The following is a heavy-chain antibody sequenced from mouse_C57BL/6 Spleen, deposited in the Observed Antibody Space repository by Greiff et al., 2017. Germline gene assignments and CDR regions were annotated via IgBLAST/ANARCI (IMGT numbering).Heavy chain of an antibody. Sequence: DVLLVESGGGLVKPGGSLKLSCAASGFTFSDYGMHWVRQAPEKGLEWVAYISSGSSTIYYTDTVKGRFTISRDNAKNTLFLQMTSLRSEDTAMYYCARESNNVYYAMDYWGQGTSVTVSS. D-gene: IGHD2-5*01. V-gene: IGHV5-17*01. J-gene: IGHJ4*01. CDR3: ARESNNVYYAMDY. CDR2: ISSGSSTI. CDR1: GFTFSDYG.